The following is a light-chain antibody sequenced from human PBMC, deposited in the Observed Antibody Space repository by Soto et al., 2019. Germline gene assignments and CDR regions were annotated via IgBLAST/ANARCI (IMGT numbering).Light chain of an antibody. V-gene: IGLV1-51*02. CDR1: NSNIGNNY. CDR2: ENN. CDR3: ATWHNSLNAVV. Sequence: QSVLTQPPSVSAAPGQKVTISCSGSNSNIGNNYVSWYQQLPGTVPKYLIYENNKRPSGIPDRFSGSKSGTSATLGITGLQTGDEADYYCATWHNSLNAVVFGGGIKLTVI. J-gene: IGLJ2*01.